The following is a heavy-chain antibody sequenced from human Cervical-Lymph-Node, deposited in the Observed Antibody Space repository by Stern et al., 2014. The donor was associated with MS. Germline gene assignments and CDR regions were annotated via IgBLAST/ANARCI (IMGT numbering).Heavy chain of an antibody. CDR3: AAGGYQYYFDY. CDR1: GVSISSGGYY. D-gene: IGHD5-12*01. Sequence: QVQLQESGPGLVKPSQTLSLSCTVSGVSISSGGYYWSWIRQHPGKGLEWIGYIYYSGSTYYNPSLKSRLTISGDRSKNQFSLKLSSVTAADTAVYYCAAGGYQYYFDYWGQGTLVTVSS. V-gene: IGHV4-31*03. J-gene: IGHJ4*02. CDR2: IYYSGST.